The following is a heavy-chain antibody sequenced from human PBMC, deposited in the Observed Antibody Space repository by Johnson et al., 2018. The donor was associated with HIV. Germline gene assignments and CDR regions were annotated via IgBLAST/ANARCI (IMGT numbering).Heavy chain of an antibody. V-gene: IGHV3-23*04. CDR3: AKARVGARGGAFDI. Sequence: VQLVESGGGVVQPGRSLRLSCEASGFTFKNYAMTWVRQAPGKGLEWVSVISGSSGSTYYADSVTGRFTISRDNSKNTLYLQMNSLRAEDTAVYYCAKARVGARGGAFDIWGQGTMVTVSS. D-gene: IGHD1-26*01. CDR2: ISGSSGST. J-gene: IGHJ3*02. CDR1: GFTFKNYA.